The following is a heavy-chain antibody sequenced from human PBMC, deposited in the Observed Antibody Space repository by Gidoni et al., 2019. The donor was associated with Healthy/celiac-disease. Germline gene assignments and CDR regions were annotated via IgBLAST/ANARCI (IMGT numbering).Heavy chain of an antibody. CDR2: INYSGST. Sequence: QVQLQESGPGLVKPSATLSLTCTVSGGSISSYYWSWIRQPPGKGLEWIGYINYSGSTNYNPALKSRVTISVDTSKNQFSLKLSSVTAADTAVYYCARDPGFPQRHAFDIWGQGTMVTVSS. J-gene: IGHJ3*02. D-gene: IGHD6-25*01. CDR1: GGSISSYY. V-gene: IGHV4-59*01. CDR3: ARDPGFPQRHAFDI.